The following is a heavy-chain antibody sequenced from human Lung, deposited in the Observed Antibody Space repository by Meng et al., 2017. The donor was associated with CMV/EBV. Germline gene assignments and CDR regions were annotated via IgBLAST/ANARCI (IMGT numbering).Heavy chain of an antibody. V-gene: IGHV1-46*02. J-gene: IGHJ5*02. CDR1: GYTFNTYF. CDR3: ARVSKGGSYRFDP. CDR2: INPSGGSS. D-gene: IGHD1-26*01. Sequence: QVGQSGGEVKKPGASGRVSCKASGYTFNTYFMHWVRQAPGQGLEWMGVINPSGGSSIYAQRFQGRVTMTSDTSTTTVYMDLSSLRSEDTAVYYCARVSKGGSYRFDPWGQGTLVTVSS.